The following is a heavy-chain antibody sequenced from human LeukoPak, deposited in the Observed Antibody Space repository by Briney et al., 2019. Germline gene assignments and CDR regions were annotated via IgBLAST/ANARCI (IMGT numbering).Heavy chain of an antibody. Sequence: GASVKVSCKASGYTFTGYYMHWVRQAPGQGLEWMGRINPNSGGTNYAQKFQGRVTMTRDTSISTAYMELSRLRSVDTAVYYCAKIVGATNEVFDYWGQGTLVTVSS. CDR2: INPNSGGT. D-gene: IGHD1-26*01. V-gene: IGHV1-2*06. J-gene: IGHJ4*02. CDR3: AKIVGATNEVFDY. CDR1: GYTFTGYY.